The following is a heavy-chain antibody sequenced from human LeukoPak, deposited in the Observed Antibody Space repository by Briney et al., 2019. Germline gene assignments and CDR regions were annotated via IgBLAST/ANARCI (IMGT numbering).Heavy chain of an antibody. V-gene: IGHV4-61*08. CDR2: IFHMGST. CDR3: ARLANGFDAFDI. J-gene: IGHJ3*02. CDR1: GGSVSNGVYY. Sequence: SETLSLTCTVYGGSVSNGVYYWSWIRRPPGKRLEWIGHIFHMGSTYYSPSLKSRVTISVVTSKNQFSLKLYSVTAADTAVYYCARLANGFDAFDIWGQGTMITVSS. D-gene: IGHD2-8*01.